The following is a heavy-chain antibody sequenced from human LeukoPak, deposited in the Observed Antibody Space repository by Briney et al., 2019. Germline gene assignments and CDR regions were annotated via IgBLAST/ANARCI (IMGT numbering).Heavy chain of an antibody. J-gene: IGHJ6*03. V-gene: IGHV3-66*01. CDR2: IYSGGST. D-gene: IGHD1-14*01. CDR1: EFSVGSNY. CDR3: AKQYRVQDYFYYYMDV. Sequence: GGSLRLSCAASEFSVGSNYMTWVRQAPGKGLEWVSLIYSGGSTYYADSVKGRFTISRDNSKNTLFLHMNNLRAEDTAIYYCAKQYRVQDYFYYYMDVWGKGTTVTVSS.